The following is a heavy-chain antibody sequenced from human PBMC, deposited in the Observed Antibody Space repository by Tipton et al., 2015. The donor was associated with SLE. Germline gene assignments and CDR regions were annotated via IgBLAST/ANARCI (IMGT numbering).Heavy chain of an antibody. CDR3: ARGNTDSSGYYGWFDP. D-gene: IGHD3-22*01. V-gene: IGHV4-38-2*02. J-gene: IGHJ5*02. CDR2: IYHSGST. Sequence: TLSLTCTVSGGSISSGYYWGWIRQPPGKGLEWIGSIYHSGSTYYNPSLKSRVTISVDTSKNQFSLKLSSVTAADTAVYYCARGNTDSSGYYGWFDPWGQGTLVTVSS. CDR1: GGSISSGYY.